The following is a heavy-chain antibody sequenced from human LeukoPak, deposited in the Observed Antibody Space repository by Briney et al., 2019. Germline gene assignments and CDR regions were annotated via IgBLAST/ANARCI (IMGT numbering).Heavy chain of an antibody. CDR2: ISSSSSYI. J-gene: IGHJ6*03. Sequence: GGSLRLSCAASGFTFSSYSMNWVRQAPGKGLEWVSSISSSSSYIYYADSVKGRFTISRDNAKNSLYLQMNSLRAEDTAVYYCARESPWFGESRRYYYMDVWGKGTTVTISS. CDR3: ARESPWFGESRRYYYMDV. V-gene: IGHV3-21*01. CDR1: GFTFSSYS. D-gene: IGHD3-10*01.